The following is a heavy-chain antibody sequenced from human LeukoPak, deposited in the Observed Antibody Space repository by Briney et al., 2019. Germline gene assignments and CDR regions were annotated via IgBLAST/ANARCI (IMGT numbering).Heavy chain of an antibody. CDR2: VYSDGST. D-gene: IGHD3-10*01. Sequence: PGGSLRLSCAASGLTVRNNYMSWVRQAPGKGLEWVSVVYSDGSTYYEDSVKGRFTISRDTSQNTLSLQMNSLRVEDTAVYYCAREKGRGVISPYYDYWGQGTLVTVS. CDR3: AREKGRGVISPYYDY. J-gene: IGHJ4*02. CDR1: GLTVRNNY. V-gene: IGHV3-53*01.